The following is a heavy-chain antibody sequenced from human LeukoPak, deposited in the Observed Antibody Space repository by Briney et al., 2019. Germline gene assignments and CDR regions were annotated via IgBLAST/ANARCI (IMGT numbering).Heavy chain of an antibody. Sequence: SETLSLTCTVSGGSISSYYWSWIRQPPGKGLEWIGYIYYSGSTNYNPSLKSRVTISVDTSKNQFSLKLSSVTAADTAVYYCARHCSSTSCYTSYYYYGMDVWGQGTTVTVSS. CDR1: GGSISSYY. J-gene: IGHJ6*02. D-gene: IGHD2-2*02. CDR2: IYYSGST. CDR3: ARHCSSTSCYTSYYYYGMDV. V-gene: IGHV4-59*01.